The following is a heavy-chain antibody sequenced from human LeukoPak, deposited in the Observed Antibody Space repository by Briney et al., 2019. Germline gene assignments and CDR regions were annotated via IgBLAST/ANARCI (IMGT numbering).Heavy chain of an antibody. V-gene: IGHV4-30-4*01. D-gene: IGHD4-17*01. CDR2: IYYSGST. Sequence: SETLSLTCTVSGGSISSGGYYWSWIRQPPGKGLEWIGYIYYSGSTYYNPSLKSRVTISVDTSKNQFSLKLSSVTAADTAVYYCARADGDYRAFDIWGQGTMVTVSS. J-gene: IGHJ3*02. CDR1: GGSISSGGYY. CDR3: ARADGDYRAFDI.